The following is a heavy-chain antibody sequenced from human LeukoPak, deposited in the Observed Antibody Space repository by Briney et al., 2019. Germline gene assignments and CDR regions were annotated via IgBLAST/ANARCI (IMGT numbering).Heavy chain of an antibody. Sequence: GGSLRLSCVASGFTFSSYGMHWVRQAPGKGLEWVAVISYDGTNKDYADSVKGRFTISRDNSKNTLYLQMNSLRVEDTAVYYCAKEVREAPGHCLDYWGQGTLVTVSS. CDR2: ISYDGTNK. CDR3: AKEVREAPGHCLDY. J-gene: IGHJ4*02. D-gene: IGHD2-21*02. CDR1: GFTFSSYG. V-gene: IGHV3-30*18.